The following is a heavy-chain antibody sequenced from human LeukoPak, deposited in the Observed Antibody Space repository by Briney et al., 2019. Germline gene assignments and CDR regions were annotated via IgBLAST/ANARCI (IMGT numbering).Heavy chain of an antibody. V-gene: IGHV3-23*01. Sequence: GASLRLSCAASGFTFSSYAMSWVHQAPGKGLEWVSAISGSGGSTYYADSVKGRFTISRDNSKNTLYLQMNSLRAEDTAVYYCAKDYYDSSGYLNFDYWGQGTLVTVSS. CDR3: AKDYYDSSGYLNFDY. J-gene: IGHJ4*02. CDR1: GFTFSSYA. CDR2: ISGSGGST. D-gene: IGHD3-22*01.